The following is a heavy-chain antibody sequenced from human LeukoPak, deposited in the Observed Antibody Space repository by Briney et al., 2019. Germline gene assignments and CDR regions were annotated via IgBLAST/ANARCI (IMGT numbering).Heavy chain of an antibody. Sequence: GVSLRLSCAASRFTFSYYGMHWVRQAPGKGLEWVAFIWYDGTNKFYADSVKGRFTISRDNSKNTLYLQMNSLRAEDTAVYYCAKDPSRKTMTYFDYWGQGTLVTVSS. CDR2: IWYDGTNK. CDR1: RFTFSYYG. V-gene: IGHV3-30*02. J-gene: IGHJ4*02. CDR3: AKDPSRKTMTYFDY.